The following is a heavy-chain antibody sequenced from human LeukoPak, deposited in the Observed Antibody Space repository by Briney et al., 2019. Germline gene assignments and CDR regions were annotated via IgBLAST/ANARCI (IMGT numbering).Heavy chain of an antibody. J-gene: IGHJ5*02. Sequence: PSETLSLTCTVSGGSVSSGSYYWSWIRQPPGKGLEWIGYIYYSGSTNYNPSLKSRVTISVDTSKNQFSLKLSSVTAADTAVYYCARGGPGDFWSGYYVWDWFDPWGQGTLVTVSS. CDR3: ARGGPGDFWSGYYVWDWFDP. CDR2: IYYSGST. D-gene: IGHD3-3*01. CDR1: GGSVSSGSYY. V-gene: IGHV4-61*01.